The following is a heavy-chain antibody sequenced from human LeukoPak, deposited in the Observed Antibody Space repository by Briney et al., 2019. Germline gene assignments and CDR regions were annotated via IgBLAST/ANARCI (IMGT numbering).Heavy chain of an antibody. D-gene: IGHD5-12*01. J-gene: IGHJ5*01. Sequence: PQTLSLTCTVSVGSISRGDYYWSCIRQPPGKGLEWVGYIYYSGTTYYNPSLKSRATISVDTSKNQFCRKLSSLPPTTPAVYFCGRRLATDMQGWGEGSWCDSWGQGTLVTVSS. CDR1: VGSISRGDYY. CDR2: IYYSGTT. V-gene: IGHV4-30-4*08. CDR3: GRRLATDMQGWGEGSWCDS.